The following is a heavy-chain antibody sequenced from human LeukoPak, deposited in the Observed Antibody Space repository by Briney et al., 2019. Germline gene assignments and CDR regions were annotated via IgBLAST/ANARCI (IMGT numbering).Heavy chain of an antibody. J-gene: IGHJ3*02. V-gene: IGHV3-74*01. CDR3: ARDQGYYDSSGYYYDAFDI. CDR2: INSDGSST. D-gene: IGHD3-22*01. CDR1: GFTFSSYW. Sequence: GGSLRLSCAASGFTFSSYWMHWVRQAPGKGLVWVSRINSDGSSTSYADSVKGRFTISRDNAKNTLYLQMNSLRAEDTAVYYCARDQGYYDSSGYYYDAFDIWGQGTMATVSS.